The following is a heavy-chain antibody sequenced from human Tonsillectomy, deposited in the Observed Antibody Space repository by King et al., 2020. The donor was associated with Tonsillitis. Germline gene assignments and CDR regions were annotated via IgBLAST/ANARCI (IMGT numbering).Heavy chain of an antibody. CDR3: ARDGPGGEHHY. CDR1: GFTFSSYW. D-gene: IGHD3-16*01. CDR2: IKQDGSEK. J-gene: IGHJ4*02. V-gene: IGHV3-7*01. Sequence: VQLVESGGGLVQPGGSLRLSCAASGFTFSSYWMSWVRQAPGKGLEWVANIKQDGSEKYYVDAVKGRFTISRDNAKNSLYLQMNSLRAEDTAVYYCARDGPGGEHHYWGQGTLVTVSS.